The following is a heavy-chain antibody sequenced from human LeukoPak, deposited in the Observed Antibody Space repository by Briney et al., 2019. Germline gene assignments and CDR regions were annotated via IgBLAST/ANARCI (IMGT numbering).Heavy chain of an antibody. CDR3: VKESYDY. CDR1: GFIFSNYA. V-gene: IGHV3-23*01. CDR2: LSGRGGST. D-gene: IGHD3-3*01. J-gene: IGHJ4*02. Sequence: GGSLRLSCSASGFIFSNYAMMWIRQTPAKGLEWVSGLSGRGGSTNYAQSVKGRFTISRDNSRNTVYLHMDNLRAEDTAIYYCVKESYDYWGQGTLVIVSS.